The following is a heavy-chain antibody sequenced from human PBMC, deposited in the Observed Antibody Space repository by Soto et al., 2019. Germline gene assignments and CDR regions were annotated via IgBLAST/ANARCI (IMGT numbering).Heavy chain of an antibody. D-gene: IGHD6-13*01. CDR2: ISGDNGYT. J-gene: IGHJ2*01. V-gene: IGHV1-18*01. CDR1: DYTFTSYG. Sequence: VQLVQSGVEVKTPGASVKVSCKASDYTFTSYGISWVRQAPGEGLEWMGWISGDNGYTTYAQSLQGTVTMTRDTSTSTAYMEVRGLSSGVTAVYYCARERRSYSSSWLWYFDLWAPGTLVSVSS. CDR3: ARERRSYSSSWLWYFDL.